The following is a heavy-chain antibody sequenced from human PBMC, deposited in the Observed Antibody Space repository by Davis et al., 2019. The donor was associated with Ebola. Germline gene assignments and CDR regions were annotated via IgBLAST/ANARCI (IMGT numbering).Heavy chain of an antibody. D-gene: IGHD3-10*01. CDR2: IWYDGSNK. CDR3: ARLEWFGELLIEGFDY. J-gene: IGHJ4*02. CDR1: GFTFSGYG. V-gene: IGHV3-33*01. Sequence: GESLKISCAASGFTFSGYGMHWVRQAPGKGLEWVAVIWYDGSNKYYGDSVKGRFTISRDNSRNTLYLQMNSLRDEDTAVYYCARLEWFGELLIEGFDYWGQGTLVTVSS.